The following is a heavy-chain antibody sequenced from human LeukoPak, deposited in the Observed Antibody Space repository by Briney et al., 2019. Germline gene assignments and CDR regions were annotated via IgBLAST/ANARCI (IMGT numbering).Heavy chain of an antibody. V-gene: IGHV1-46*01. D-gene: IGHD5-18*01. J-gene: IGHJ4*02. CDR1: GYTLTELS. CDR2: INPSGGST. Sequence: ASVKVSCKVSGYTLTELSMHWVRQAPGQGLEWMGIINPSGGSTSYAQQFQGRVTMTSDTSTSTVYMELSSLRSEDTAVYYCARDRAVDTTMAIFDYWGQGTLVTVSS. CDR3: ARDRAVDTTMAIFDY.